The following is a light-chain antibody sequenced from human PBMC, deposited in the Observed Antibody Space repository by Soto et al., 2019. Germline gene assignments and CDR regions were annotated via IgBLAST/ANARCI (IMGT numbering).Light chain of an antibody. V-gene: IGLV2-14*01. J-gene: IGLJ3*02. CDR3: SSHASNRDVL. Sequence: QSVLTQPASVSGSPGQSITISCTGTSSDVGGYNYVSWYQQYPGKAPKLMIYDVTSRPSGVSNRFSGSKSGNTASLTISGLQAEDEADYYRSSHASNRDVLFGGGTKVTVL. CDR2: DVT. CDR1: SSDVGGYNY.